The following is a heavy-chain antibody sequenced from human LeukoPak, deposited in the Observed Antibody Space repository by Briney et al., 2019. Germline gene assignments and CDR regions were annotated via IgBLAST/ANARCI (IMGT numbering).Heavy chain of an antibody. CDR2: IYASGST. D-gene: IGHD6-6*01. J-gene: IGHJ5*02. CDR3: ARLGEQLALAP. CDR1: GGSISSYY. Sequence: PSETLSLTCTVSGGSISSYYWSWIRQPPGKGLEWIGYIYASGSTNYNPSLKSRVTISVDTSKNQFSLKLSSVTAADTAVYYCARLGEQLALAPWGQGTLVTVSS. V-gene: IGHV4-4*09.